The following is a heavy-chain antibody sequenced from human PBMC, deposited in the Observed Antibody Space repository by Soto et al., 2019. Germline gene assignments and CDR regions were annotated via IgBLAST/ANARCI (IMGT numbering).Heavy chain of an antibody. V-gene: IGHV4-39*01. J-gene: IGHJ4*02. D-gene: IGHD6-19*01. Sequence: KTSETLSLTCTVSGGPILGSTYYWVWIRQPPGKGLEWIGSAFYSGSPYYNPSLESRLTISVDTSKNQFSLKLSSVTAADTAVYYCARPGYSSGWYYFDYWGQGTLVTVSS. CDR3: ARPGYSSGWYYFDY. CDR1: GGPILGSTYY. CDR2: AFYSGSP.